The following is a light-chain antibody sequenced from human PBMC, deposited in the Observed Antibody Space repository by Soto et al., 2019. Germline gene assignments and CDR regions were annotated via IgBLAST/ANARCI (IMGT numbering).Light chain of an antibody. CDR3: SSYTGSSTSVI. V-gene: IGLV2-14*01. CDR2: DVS. J-gene: IGLJ2*01. Sequence: QSALTQPASVSGSPGQSITISCTGTGSDIGRYNYVSWYQQHPGKAPKLMIYDVSNRPLGVSDRFSGSKSGITASLTISGLQAEDEADYYCSSYTGSSTSVIFGGGTKLTVL. CDR1: GSDIGRYNY.